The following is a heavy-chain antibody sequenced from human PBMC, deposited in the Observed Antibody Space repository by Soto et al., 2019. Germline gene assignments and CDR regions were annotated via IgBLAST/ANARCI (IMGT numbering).Heavy chain of an antibody. V-gene: IGHV3-53*01. CDR2: IFSGGYT. J-gene: IGHJ4*02. CDR3: STLPGGGGY. Sequence: EVQLVESGGGLIQPGGSLRLSCAVSGFTVSNNYMSWVRQAPGKGLEGVSVIFSGGYTAYGDSVKGRFPLSRDNSKNTLSLQWNSMRAPPMAVDYGSTLPGGGGYWGQGTLVTVSS. D-gene: IGHD3-10*01. CDR1: GFTVSNNY.